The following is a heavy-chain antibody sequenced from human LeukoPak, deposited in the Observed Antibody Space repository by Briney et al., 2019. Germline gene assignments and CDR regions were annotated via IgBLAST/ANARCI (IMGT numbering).Heavy chain of an antibody. CDR3: ARGEYGSGSYTAWGY. CDR2: MNPNSGNT. CDR1: GYTFTSYD. Sequence: GASVKVSCKASGYTFTSYDINWVRQATGQGPEWMGWMNPNSGNTGYAQKFQGRVTITRNTSISTAYMELSSLRSEDTAVYYCARGEYGSGSYTAWGYWGQGTLVTVSS. J-gene: IGHJ4*02. V-gene: IGHV1-8*03. D-gene: IGHD3-10*01.